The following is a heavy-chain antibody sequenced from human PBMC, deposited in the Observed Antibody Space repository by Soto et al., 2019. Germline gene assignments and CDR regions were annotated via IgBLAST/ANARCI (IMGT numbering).Heavy chain of an antibody. D-gene: IGHD5-12*01. V-gene: IGHV1-69*02. CDR3: AVATADAFDI. Sequence: GASVKVSCKASGGTFSSYTISWVRQAPGQGLEWMGRIIPILGIANYAQKFQGRVIMTRDTSISTAYMELSTLRSEDTALYYCAVATADAFDIWGQGTMVTVSS. CDR2: IIPILGIA. J-gene: IGHJ3*02. CDR1: GGTFSSYT.